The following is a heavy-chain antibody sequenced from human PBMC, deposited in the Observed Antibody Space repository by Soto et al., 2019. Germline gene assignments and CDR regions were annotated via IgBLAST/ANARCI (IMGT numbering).Heavy chain of an antibody. J-gene: IGHJ5*02. D-gene: IGHD3-16*02. Sequence: SETLSLTCTVSGGSISSYYWSWIRQPPGKGLEWIGEIYHSGSTNYNPSLKSRVTISVDTSKNQFSLKLSSVTAADTAVYYCARGVVAASNWFDPWGQGTLVTVSS. V-gene: IGHV4-34*01. CDR1: GGSISSYY. CDR2: IYHSGST. CDR3: ARGVVAASNWFDP.